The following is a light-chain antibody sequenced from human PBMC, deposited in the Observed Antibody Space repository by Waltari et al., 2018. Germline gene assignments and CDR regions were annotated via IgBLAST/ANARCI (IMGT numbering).Light chain of an antibody. Sequence: QSVLTQPASVSGSPAQSLTISCTGTTSDVGSYNFVSWYQQHPGKAPKLIVFNVSNRPRGVRNRFSGSKSGNTAPLTISGLQAEDEADFYCSPFSSGSTPVVFGGGTMLTVL. J-gene: IGLJ2*01. V-gene: IGLV2-14*03. CDR3: SPFSSGSTPVV. CDR1: TSDVGSYNF. CDR2: NVS.